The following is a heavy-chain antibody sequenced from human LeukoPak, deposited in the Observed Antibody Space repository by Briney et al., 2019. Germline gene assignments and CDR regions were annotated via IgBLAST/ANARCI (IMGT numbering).Heavy chain of an antibody. Sequence: PGGTLRLSCAASEFRFSAHGMNWVRQAPGKGLEWVSGISPSGDITYYADSVMGRFTISRDNRKSTVSLQMNSLRAEDTALYYCVRDLDWGAFDVWGQGTMVTASS. CDR2: ISPSGDIT. J-gene: IGHJ3*01. CDR1: EFRFSAHG. CDR3: VRDLDWGAFDV. V-gene: IGHV3-23*01. D-gene: IGHD3/OR15-3a*01.